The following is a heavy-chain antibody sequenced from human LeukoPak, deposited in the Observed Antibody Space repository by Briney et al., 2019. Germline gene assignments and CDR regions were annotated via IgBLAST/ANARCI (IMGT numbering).Heavy chain of an antibody. D-gene: IGHD6-13*01. J-gene: IGHJ4*02. CDR3: ATSIAAAGGFDY. CDR2: IIPIFGTA. Sequence: SVKVSCKASGGTFSSYAISWVRQAPGQGLEWMGGIIPIFGTANYAQKFQGRVTITTDESTGTAYMELSSLRSEDTAVYYCATSIAAAGGFDYWGQGTLVTVSS. V-gene: IGHV1-69*05. CDR1: GGTFSSYA.